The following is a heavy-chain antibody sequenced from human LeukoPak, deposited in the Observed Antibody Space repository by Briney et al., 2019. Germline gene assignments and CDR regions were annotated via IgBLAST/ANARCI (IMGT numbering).Heavy chain of an antibody. CDR3: ARDSATVTTPYFDY. J-gene: IGHJ4*02. V-gene: IGHV1-2*02. CDR2: INPNSGGT. D-gene: IGHD4-17*01. CDR1: GYTFTGYY. Sequence: ASVKVSCKASGYTFTGYYMHWVRQASGQGLEWMGWINPNSGGTNYAQKFQGRVTMTRDTSISTAYMELSRLRSDDTAVYYCARDSATVTTPYFDYWGQGTLVTVSS.